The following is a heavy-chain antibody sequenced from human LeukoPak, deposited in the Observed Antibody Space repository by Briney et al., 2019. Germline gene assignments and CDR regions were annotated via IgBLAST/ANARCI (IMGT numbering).Heavy chain of an antibody. V-gene: IGHV1-69*05. D-gene: IGHD1-1*01. Sequence: ASVKVSCKASGGTFSSYAISWVRQATGEGVEWMGRIIAMFGTANYVQKFQGRVTITTDEATSTAYMEQSSQRYEDTAVYYCEWNSSGLSRFLAYWGQGTLVTVSS. CDR3: EWNSSGLSRFLAY. CDR2: IIAMFGTA. CDR1: GGTFSSYA. J-gene: IGHJ4*02.